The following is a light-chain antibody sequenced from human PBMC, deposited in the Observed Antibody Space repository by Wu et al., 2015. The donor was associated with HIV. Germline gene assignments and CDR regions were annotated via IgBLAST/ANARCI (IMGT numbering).Light chain of an antibody. Sequence: AIRMTQSPSSLSASTGDRVTITCRASQNISNSLVWYQQRPGTAPKALISEVSTLQSGVPSRFSGSGSGTDFTLTISCLQSEDFATYFCQQYGAYPRTFGQGTKVEI. CDR2: EVS. CDR1: QNISNS. V-gene: IGKV1-8*01. CDR3: QQYGAYPRT. J-gene: IGKJ1*01.